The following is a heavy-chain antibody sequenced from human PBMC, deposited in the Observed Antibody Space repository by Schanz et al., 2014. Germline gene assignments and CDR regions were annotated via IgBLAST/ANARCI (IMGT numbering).Heavy chain of an antibody. D-gene: IGHD3-3*01. Sequence: EVQLVESGGGLVQPGGSLKLSCAASGFTFTNYAMSWVRQAPGKGLEWVSYISRSTPDIYYADSVKGRFTMSRDNAKNSVFLQMTGLRAEDTAVYYYVRDSFSAIDSWGPGTLXTVSS. CDR1: GFTFTNYA. CDR2: ISRSTPDI. J-gene: IGHJ4*02. V-gene: IGHV3-48*01. CDR3: VRDSFSAIDS.